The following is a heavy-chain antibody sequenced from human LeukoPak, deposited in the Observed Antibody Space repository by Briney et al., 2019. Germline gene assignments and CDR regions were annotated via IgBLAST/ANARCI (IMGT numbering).Heavy chain of an antibody. Sequence: PGGSLRVSCAASGFTFSSYEMNWVRQAPGKGLEWVSYISSSGSTIYYGDSVKGRFTSSRDNAKNSLYLQMHSLRAEDTAVYYCAREGGHAVRDAFDIWGQGTMVTVSS. J-gene: IGHJ3*02. CDR3: AREGGHAVRDAFDI. CDR1: GFTFSSYE. V-gene: IGHV3-48*03. D-gene: IGHD3-16*01. CDR2: ISSSGSTI.